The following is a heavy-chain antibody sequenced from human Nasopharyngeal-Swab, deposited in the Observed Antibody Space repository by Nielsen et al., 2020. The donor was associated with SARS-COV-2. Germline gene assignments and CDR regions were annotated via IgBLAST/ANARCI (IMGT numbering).Heavy chain of an antibody. CDR2: IRGSGGST. CDR3: ERDAGGGAHFDY. Sequence: VRQAPGKGLEWVSAIRGSGGSTYYADSVKGRFTISRDNSKNTLYLQMNSLRAEDTGVYYCERDAGGGAHFDYWGQGTLVTVSS. D-gene: IGHD2-15*01. J-gene: IGHJ4*02. V-gene: IGHV3-23*01.